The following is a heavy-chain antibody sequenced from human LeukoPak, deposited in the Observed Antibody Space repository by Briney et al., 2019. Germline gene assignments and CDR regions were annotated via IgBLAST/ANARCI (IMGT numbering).Heavy chain of an antibody. CDR2: ISGSGVST. D-gene: IGHD2-15*01. CDR3: VKPRCPVVMVAATEDY. V-gene: IGHV3-23*01. CDR1: GFTFSRYV. J-gene: IGHJ4*02. Sequence: GGSLRLSCAASGFTFSRYVMSWVRQAPGKGLEWVSSISGSGVSTYYADSAKGRFPISRDNSKNTLYLQMNSLRGDDTAVYYCVKPRCPVVMVAATEDYWGQGTRVTVSS.